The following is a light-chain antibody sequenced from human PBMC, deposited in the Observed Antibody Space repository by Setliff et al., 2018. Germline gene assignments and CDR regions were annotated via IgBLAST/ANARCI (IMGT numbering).Light chain of an antibody. CDR2: AAS. CDR3: NAYSADTTYV. CDR1: SSDVGSYDL. J-gene: IGLJ1*01. Sequence: QSALAQPASVSGSPGQSITISCSGTSSDVGSYDLVSWYQQHPGKAPKLIIYAASDRPSGVSHRFSGSKSGNTAYLTISGLRTEDEADYYCNAYSADTTYVFGSGTKVTVL. V-gene: IGLV2-14*03.